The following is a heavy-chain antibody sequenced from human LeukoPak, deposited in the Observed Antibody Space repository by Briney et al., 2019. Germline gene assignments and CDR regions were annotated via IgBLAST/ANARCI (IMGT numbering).Heavy chain of an antibody. CDR2: ISYDGSNK. D-gene: IGHD3-3*01. J-gene: IGHJ6*02. CDR1: GFTFSSYG. V-gene: IGHV3-33*05. CDR3: ARVTYYDFWSGYPQYGMDV. Sequence: GGSLRLSCAASGFTFSSYGMHWVRQAPGKGLEWVAVISYDGSNKYYADSVKGRFTISRDNSKNTLYLQMNSLRAEDTAVYYCARVTYYDFWSGYPQYGMDVWGQGTTVTVSS.